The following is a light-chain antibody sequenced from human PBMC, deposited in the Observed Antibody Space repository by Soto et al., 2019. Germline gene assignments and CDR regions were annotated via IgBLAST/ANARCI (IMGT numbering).Light chain of an antibody. Sequence: EILLTQSPGALSLSPGERATLSCRASQSVAYNYIAWYQHKPGQAPRLLIYGASSRPGGIPDRFSGSGSGTDFTLTISRLEPEDFALYYCQQYGSSPGTFGQGTKLEIK. CDR3: QQYGSSPGT. V-gene: IGKV3-20*01. J-gene: IGKJ2*01. CDR1: QSVAYNY. CDR2: GAS.